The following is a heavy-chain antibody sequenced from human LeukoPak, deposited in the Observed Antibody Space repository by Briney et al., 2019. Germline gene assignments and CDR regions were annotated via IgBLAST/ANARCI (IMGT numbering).Heavy chain of an antibody. CDR2: ISGRGDRM. V-gene: IGHV3-23*01. Sequence: GGSLRLSCVASGFTFSSYAMSWVRQAPGKGLEWVSDISGRGDRMDYADSVKGRFTISRDNSKNTLYLHMNSLRAEDTAVYYCAKDSLIVVVPVWGQGTLVTVSS. CDR1: GFTFSSYA. CDR3: AKDSLIVVVPV. J-gene: IGHJ4*02. D-gene: IGHD2-2*01.